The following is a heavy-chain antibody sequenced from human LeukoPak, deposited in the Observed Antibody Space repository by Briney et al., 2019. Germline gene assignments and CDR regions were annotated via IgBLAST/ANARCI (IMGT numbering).Heavy chain of an antibody. Sequence: SETLSLTCAVYGGSFSGYYWSWIRQPPGKGLEWIGEINHSGSTNYNPSLKSRVTISVDTSKNQFSLKLSSVTAADTAVYYCARRGYSSGWYFDYWGQGTLVTVSS. CDR1: GGSFSGYY. CDR2: INHSGST. V-gene: IGHV4-34*01. CDR3: ARRGYSSGWYFDY. D-gene: IGHD6-19*01. J-gene: IGHJ4*02.